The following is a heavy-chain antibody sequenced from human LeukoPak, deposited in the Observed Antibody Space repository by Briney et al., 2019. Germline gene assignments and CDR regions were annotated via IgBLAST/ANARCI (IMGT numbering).Heavy chain of an antibody. V-gene: IGHV3-21*01. CDR2: ISSSSSYI. CDR3: ARGDYGDYSDAFDI. J-gene: IGHJ3*02. CDR1: GFTFSSYS. D-gene: IGHD4-17*01. Sequence: PGGSLRLSCAASGFTFSSYSMNWVRRAPGKGLEWVSSISSSSSYIYYADSVKGRFTISRDNAKNSLYLQMNSLRAEDTAVYYCARGDYGDYSDAFDIWGQGTMVTVSS.